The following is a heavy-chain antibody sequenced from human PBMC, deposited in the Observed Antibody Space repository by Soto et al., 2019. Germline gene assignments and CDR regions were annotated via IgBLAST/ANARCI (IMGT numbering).Heavy chain of an antibody. J-gene: IGHJ6*02. D-gene: IGHD2-2*01. CDR2: ISYDGSNK. CDR1: VFTFSNYG. Sequence: QVQLVESGGGVVQPGRSLRLSCAASVFTFSNYGMHWVRQAPGKGLEWVAVISYDGSNKYYVDSVKGRFTISRDNSKNTLYLQMSSLRAEDTAMYYCAKVLLRSCISTSCFYYYDYGMDVWGQGTTVTVSS. CDR3: AKVLLRSCISTSCFYYYDYGMDV. V-gene: IGHV3-30*18.